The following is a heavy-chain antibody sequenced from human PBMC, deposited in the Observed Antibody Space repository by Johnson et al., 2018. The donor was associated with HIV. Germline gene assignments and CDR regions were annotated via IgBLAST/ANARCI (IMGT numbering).Heavy chain of an antibody. CDR1: GFTFSNYA. J-gene: IGHJ3*02. V-gene: IGHV3-30*03. Sequence: VQLVESGGGVVQPGGSLRLSCAASGFTFSNYAMHWVRQAPGKGLEWVALISHDGSNRYYADSVKGRFIISRDKSKNTLYLQMNSLRSEDTAVYYCARGRPSGSHDAFDIWGQGTMVTVSS. CDR3: ARGRPSGSHDAFDI. D-gene: IGHD3-22*01. CDR2: ISHDGSNR.